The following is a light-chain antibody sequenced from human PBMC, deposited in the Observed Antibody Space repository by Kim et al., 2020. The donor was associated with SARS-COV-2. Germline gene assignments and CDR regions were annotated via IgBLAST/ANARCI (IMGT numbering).Light chain of an antibody. V-gene: IGKV3-20*01. Sequence: EIVLTQSPGTLSLSPGEGATLSCRAIQSVTSNYLAWYQQKPGQAPRLLIYGASSRATGIPDRFSGSESGTDFTLTISRLEPEDFAVYYCQQYGSSPWTFGQGTKVDIK. CDR1: QSVTSNY. CDR3: QQYGSSPWT. CDR2: GAS. J-gene: IGKJ1*01.